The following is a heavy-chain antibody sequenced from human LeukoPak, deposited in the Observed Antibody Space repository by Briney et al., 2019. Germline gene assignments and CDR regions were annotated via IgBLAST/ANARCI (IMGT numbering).Heavy chain of an antibody. V-gene: IGHV3-9*01. D-gene: IGHD6-6*01. CDR3: AKAGTLAARRPSYYYMDV. J-gene: IGHJ6*03. CDR2: ISWNSGSI. Sequence: GRSLRLSCAASGFTFDDYAMHWVRQAPGKGLEWVSGISWNSGSIGYADSVKGRFTTSRDNAKNSLYLQMNSLRAEDTALYYCAKAGTLAARRPSYYYMDVWGKGTTVTVSS. CDR1: GFTFDDYA.